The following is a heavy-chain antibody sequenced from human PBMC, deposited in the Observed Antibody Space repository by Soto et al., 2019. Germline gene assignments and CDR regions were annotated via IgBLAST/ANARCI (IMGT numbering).Heavy chain of an antibody. V-gene: IGHV4-31*03. CDR2: ISSSGST. Sequence: QVQLQESGPGLVKPSQTLSLPCTVSGGSISSGGSCWSWIRQHPGKGLEWIGYISSSGSTYYSPSLTRRLTISVDTSKNQCSGKLSSVTAADTAVYYCARVCGGDCHNGMDVWGQGTTVTVSS. CDR3: ARVCGGDCHNGMDV. D-gene: IGHD2-21*02. CDR1: GGSISSGGSC. J-gene: IGHJ6*02.